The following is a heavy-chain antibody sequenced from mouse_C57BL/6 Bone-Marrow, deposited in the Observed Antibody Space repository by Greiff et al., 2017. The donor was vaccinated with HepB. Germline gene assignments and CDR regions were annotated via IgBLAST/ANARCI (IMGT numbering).Heavy chain of an antibody. CDR3: ARRDYYGLWV. V-gene: IGHV1-72*01. Sequence: QVQLKQPGAELVKPGASVKLSCKASGYTFTSYWMHWVKQRPGRGLEWIGRIDPNSGGTKYNEKFKSKATLTVDKPASTAYMQLSSLTSEDSAVYYCARRDYYGLWVWGQGTTLTVSS. CDR2: IDPNSGGT. J-gene: IGHJ2*01. D-gene: IGHD1-2*01. CDR1: GYTFTSYW.